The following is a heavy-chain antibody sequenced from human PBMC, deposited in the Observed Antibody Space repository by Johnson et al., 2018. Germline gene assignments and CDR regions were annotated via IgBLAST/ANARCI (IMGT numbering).Heavy chain of an antibody. CDR1: GGTFSSYA. CDR3: ARSGYGCGESCYWDYDYYGTDV. Sequence: QVQLVQSGAEVKKPGSSVKVSCKASGGTFSSYAISWVRQAPGQGLEWMGGIIPIFGTANYAQKFQGRVTITADESTSTAYMELSSLRSEDQAGYYCARSGYGCGESCYWDYDYYGTDVWGQGTTVTVSS. CDR2: IIPIFGTA. V-gene: IGHV1-69*12. D-gene: IGHD2-15*01. J-gene: IGHJ6*02.